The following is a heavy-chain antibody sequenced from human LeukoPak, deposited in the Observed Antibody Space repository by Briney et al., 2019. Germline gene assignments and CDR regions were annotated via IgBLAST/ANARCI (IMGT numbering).Heavy chain of an antibody. D-gene: IGHD3-10*01. J-gene: IGHJ4*02. Sequence: GGSLRLSCAASGFTFSAYTLNCVRQAPGKGLEWVSSITGSDNYIYNADSVAGRFTVSTDDAQNSIYLQMNSLGVEDTAIYYCARSRGMSMNDKNLLYWGQGSLVTVSS. CDR2: ITGSDNYI. CDR1: GFTFSAYT. V-gene: IGHV3-21*06. CDR3: ARSRGMSMNDKNLLY.